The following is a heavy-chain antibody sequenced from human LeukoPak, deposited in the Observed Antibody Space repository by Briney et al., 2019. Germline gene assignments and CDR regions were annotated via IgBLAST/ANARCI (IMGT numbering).Heavy chain of an antibody. CDR3: VRLAYCGGDCYLPDAFDI. V-gene: IGHV1-18*01. Sequence: ASVKVSCKASGYTFTSYGISWVRQAPGQGLEWMGWISAYNGNTNYAQKLQGRVTMTTDTSTSTAYMELRSLRSDDTAVYYCVRLAYCGGDCYLPDAFDIWGQGTMVTVSS. CDR1: GYTFTSYG. CDR2: ISAYNGNT. J-gene: IGHJ3*02. D-gene: IGHD2-21*02.